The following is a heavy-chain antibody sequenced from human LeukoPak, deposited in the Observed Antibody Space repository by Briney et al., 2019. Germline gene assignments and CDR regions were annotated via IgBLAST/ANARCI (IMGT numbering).Heavy chain of an antibody. CDR3: ARAHLGIAARPGAIDI. CDR1: GGTSSSYA. V-gene: IGHV1-69*13. Sequence: SVKVSCKASGGTSSSYAISWVRQAPGQGLEWMGGIIPIFGTANYAQKFQGRVTITADESTSTAYMELSSLRSEDTAVYYCARAHLGIAARPGAIDIWGQGTMVTVSS. CDR2: IIPIFGTA. J-gene: IGHJ3*02. D-gene: IGHD6-6*01.